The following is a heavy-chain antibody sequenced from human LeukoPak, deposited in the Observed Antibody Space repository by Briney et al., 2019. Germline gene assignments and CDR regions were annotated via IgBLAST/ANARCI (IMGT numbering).Heavy chain of an antibody. CDR2: INRSGST. Sequence: SETLSLTCAVYGGSFSGYYWSWIRQPPGKGLEWIGEINRSGSTNYNPSLKSRVTISVDTSKNQFSLKLSSVTAADTAVYYCARGHVDTAMVHFDYWGQGTLVTVSS. V-gene: IGHV4-34*01. CDR3: ARGHVDTAMVHFDY. J-gene: IGHJ4*02. D-gene: IGHD5-18*01. CDR1: GGSFSGYY.